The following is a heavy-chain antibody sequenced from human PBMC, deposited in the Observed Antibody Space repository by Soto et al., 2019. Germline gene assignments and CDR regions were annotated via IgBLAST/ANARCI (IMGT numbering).Heavy chain of an antibody. V-gene: IGHV3-23*01. J-gene: IGHJ4*02. CDR3: AKDRYCSSIRCYAGFDY. D-gene: IGHD2-2*01. CDR1: A. Sequence: AMXRILKKQRKGLEWVSTISGSGGSTYYADSVKGRFTISRDSSKNTLYLQMNSLRAEDTAVYYCAKDRYCSSIRCYAGFDYWGQGTLVTVS. CDR2: ISGSGGST.